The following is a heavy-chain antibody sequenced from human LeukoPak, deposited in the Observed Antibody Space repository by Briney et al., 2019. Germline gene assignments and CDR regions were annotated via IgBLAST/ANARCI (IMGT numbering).Heavy chain of an antibody. V-gene: IGHV5-51*01. J-gene: IGHJ4*02. D-gene: IGHD3-22*01. CDR3: ARRKYYNDSSDY. Sequence: GESLKISCKGSGYSFTSYWIGWVRQMPGKGLEWMGIIYPGDSDTRYSPSFLGQVTISVDKSISTAYLQWSNLKASDTAMYYCARRKYYNDSSDYWGQGTLVTVSS. CDR2: IYPGDSDT. CDR1: GYSFTSYW.